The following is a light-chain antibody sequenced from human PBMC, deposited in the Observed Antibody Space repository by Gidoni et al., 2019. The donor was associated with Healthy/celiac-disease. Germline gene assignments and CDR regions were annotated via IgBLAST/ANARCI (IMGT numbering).Light chain of an antibody. J-gene: IGKJ4*01. V-gene: IGKV1-8*01. Sequence: AIRMTQSPSSFSASTGDRVTITCRASQGISSYLAWYQHTPGKAPTLLIYAASTLQSGVPSRFSGSGAGTDFTLTISCLQSEDFSTYYCQQYYSYPPTFGGGTKVEIK. CDR2: AAS. CDR1: QGISSY. CDR3: QQYYSYPPT.